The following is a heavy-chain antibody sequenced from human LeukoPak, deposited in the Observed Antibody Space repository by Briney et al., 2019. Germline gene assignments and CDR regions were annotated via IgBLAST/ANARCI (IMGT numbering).Heavy chain of an antibody. CDR2: IRSKAYGGTT. J-gene: IGHJ4*02. V-gene: IGHV3-49*04. CDR3: TRGSGSYYVSYSY. Sequence: PGGSLRLSCTASGFTFGDYAMSWVRQAPGKGLEWVGFIRSKAYGGTTEYAASVKGRFTISRDDSKSIAYLQMNSLKTEDTAVYYCTRGSGSYYVSYSYWGQGTLVTVSS. D-gene: IGHD1-26*01. CDR1: GFTFGDYA.